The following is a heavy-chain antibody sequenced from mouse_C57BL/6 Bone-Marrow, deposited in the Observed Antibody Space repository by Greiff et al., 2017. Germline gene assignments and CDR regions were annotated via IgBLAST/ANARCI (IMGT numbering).Heavy chain of an antibody. CDR1: GYTFTSYW. V-gene: IGHV1-52*01. Sequence: QVQLKQPGAELVRPGSSVKLSCKASGYTFTSYWMHWVKQRPIQGLEWIGNIDPSDSETHYNQKFKDKATLTVDKSSSTAYMQLSSLTSEDSAVYYCAREGYGSRGFDYWGQGTTLTVSS. D-gene: IGHD1-1*01. CDR3: AREGYGSRGFDY. CDR2: IDPSDSET. J-gene: IGHJ2*01.